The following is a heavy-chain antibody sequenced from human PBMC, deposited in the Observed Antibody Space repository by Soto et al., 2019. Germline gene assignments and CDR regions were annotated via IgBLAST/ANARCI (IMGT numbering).Heavy chain of an antibody. CDR3: ARDVNIGYYDSSGYYDY. CDR1: GYTFTGYA. Sequence: QVQLVQSGAEVKKPGASVKVSCKASGYTFTGYAMHWVRQAPGQRLEWMGWINAGNGNTKYSQKFQGRVTITRDTSASTAYMELSSLRSEDTAVYYCARDVNIGYYDSSGYYDYWGQGTLVTVSS. CDR2: INAGNGNT. V-gene: IGHV1-3*01. J-gene: IGHJ4*02. D-gene: IGHD3-22*01.